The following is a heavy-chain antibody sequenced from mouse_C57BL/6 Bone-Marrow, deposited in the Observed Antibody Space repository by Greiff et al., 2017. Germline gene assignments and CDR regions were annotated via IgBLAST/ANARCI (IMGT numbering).Heavy chain of an antibody. Sequence: EVKVVESGGGLVQPGGSLRLSCATSGFTFSDFYMEWVRQPPGKRLEWIAASRNKANDSTTEYSASVKGRFIVSSDTSQSILYLQIDALRAEDTAIYYCAREYDRYDYAMDYWGQGTSVTVSS. CDR1: GFTFSDFY. V-gene: IGHV7-1*02. CDR3: AREYDRYDYAMDY. D-gene: IGHD2-14*01. CDR2: SRNKANDSTT. J-gene: IGHJ4*01.